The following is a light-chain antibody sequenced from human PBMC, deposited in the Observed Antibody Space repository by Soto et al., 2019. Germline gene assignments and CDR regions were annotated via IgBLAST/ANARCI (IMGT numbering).Light chain of an antibody. Sequence: DIVMTQSPDSLAVSLGERATINCKSSQSILYSSNNKNYLAWFQQKPGQPPKLLIYWASARESGVPDRFRGSGYGTDFTLTISSLQAEDVAVYYCQQYYNPPWTFGQGTKVEI. V-gene: IGKV4-1*01. CDR3: QQYYNPPWT. CDR1: QSILYSSNNKNY. J-gene: IGKJ1*01. CDR2: WAS.